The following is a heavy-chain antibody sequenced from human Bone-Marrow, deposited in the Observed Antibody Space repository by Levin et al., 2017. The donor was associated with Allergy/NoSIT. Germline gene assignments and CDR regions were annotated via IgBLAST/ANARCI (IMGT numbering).Heavy chain of an antibody. CDR2: ISYDGSNK. CDR3: AKQYSSSWTRVTYYYYGMDV. V-gene: IGHV3-30*18. D-gene: IGHD6-13*01. Sequence: GESLKISCAASGFTFSSYGMHWVRQAPGKGLEWVAVISYDGSNKYYADSVKGRFTISRDNSKNTLYLQMNSLRAEDTAVYYCAKQYSSSWTRVTYYYYGMDVWGQGTTVTVSS. CDR1: GFTFSSYG. J-gene: IGHJ6*02.